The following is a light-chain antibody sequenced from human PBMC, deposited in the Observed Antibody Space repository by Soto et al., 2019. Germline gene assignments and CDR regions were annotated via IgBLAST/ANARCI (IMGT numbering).Light chain of an antibody. CDR2: EVS. J-gene: IGLJ1*01. CDR3: SSYTSSSTYV. V-gene: IGLV2-18*02. Sequence: QSVLTRPPSVSGSPGQSVTISCTGTSSDVGSYNRVSWYQQPPGTAPKLMIYEVSNRPSGVPDRFSGSKSGNTASLTISGLQAEDEAEYYRSSYTSSSTYVFGTGTKVTVL. CDR1: SSDVGSYNR.